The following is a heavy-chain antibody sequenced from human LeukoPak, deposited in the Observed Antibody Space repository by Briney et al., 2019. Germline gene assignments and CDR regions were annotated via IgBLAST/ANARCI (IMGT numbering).Heavy chain of an antibody. CDR3: AQGYSSGWYPN. CDR1: GFTITNYG. CDR2: IDVSGDTE. Sequence: GGSLRLSCAVSGFTITNYGMSWVRQALGKGLEWVSAIDVSGDTEYYAGSVKGRFIISRDNSRNTLYLQINSLRGEDTALYYCAQGYSSGWYPNWGQGTLVTVSS. J-gene: IGHJ4*02. V-gene: IGHV3-23*01. D-gene: IGHD6-19*01.